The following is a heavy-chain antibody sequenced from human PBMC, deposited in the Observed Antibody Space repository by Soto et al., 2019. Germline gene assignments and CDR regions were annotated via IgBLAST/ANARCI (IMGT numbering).Heavy chain of an antibody. V-gene: IGHV3-74*01. CDR1: GFTFSNDW. CDR2: INADGGST. Sequence: TGGSLRLSCAASGFTFSNDWMHWVRQAPGKGLEWVSRINADGGSTRYADSVRGRFTISRDNAKNTLFLQLNSLRVEDTAIYYCIKVLTRGVGVPRFYFDSWGQGTLVTVSS. J-gene: IGHJ4*02. CDR3: IKVLTRGVGVPRFYFDS. D-gene: IGHD3-9*01.